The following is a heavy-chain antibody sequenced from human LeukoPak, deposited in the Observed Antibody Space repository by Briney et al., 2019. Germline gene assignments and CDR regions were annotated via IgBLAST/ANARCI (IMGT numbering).Heavy chain of an antibody. CDR2: ISGSGGST. D-gene: IGHD6-13*01. Sequence: GGSLRLSCAASGFTFSSYAMSWVRQAPGKGLEWVSAISGSGGSTYYADSVKGRFTISRDDSKNTLYLQMNSLRAEDTAVYYCAKPGYSSSWYYFDYWGQGTLVTVSS. CDR1: GFTFSSYA. V-gene: IGHV3-23*01. J-gene: IGHJ4*02. CDR3: AKPGYSSSWYYFDY.